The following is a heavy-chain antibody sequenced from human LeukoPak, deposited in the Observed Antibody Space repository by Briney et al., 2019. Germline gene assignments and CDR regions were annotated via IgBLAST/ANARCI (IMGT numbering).Heavy chain of an antibody. D-gene: IGHD5-12*01. V-gene: IGHV4-39*07. J-gene: IGHJ5*02. CDR3: ARGGPSWFDP. CDR1: GGSISSSSYY. Sequence: PSETLSLTCTVSGGSISSSSYYWGWIRQPPGKGLEWIGSIYYSGSTYYNPSLKSRVTISVDTSKNQFSLKLSSVTAADTAVYYCARGGPSWFDPWGQGTPVTVSS. CDR2: IYYSGST.